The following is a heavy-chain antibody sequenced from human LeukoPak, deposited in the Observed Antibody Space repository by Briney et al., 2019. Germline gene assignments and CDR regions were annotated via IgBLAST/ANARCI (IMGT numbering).Heavy chain of an antibody. J-gene: IGHJ6*02. Sequence: GESLKISCKGSGYSFTSYWIGWVRQMPGKGLEWMGIIYPGDADTRYSPSFQGQVTISAATSISTAYLQWSSLKASDTAMYYCARQSSSWPHYYYGMDVWGQGTTVTVSS. CDR2: IYPGDADT. D-gene: IGHD6-13*01. V-gene: IGHV5-51*01. CDR3: ARQSSSWPHYYYGMDV. CDR1: GYSFTSYW.